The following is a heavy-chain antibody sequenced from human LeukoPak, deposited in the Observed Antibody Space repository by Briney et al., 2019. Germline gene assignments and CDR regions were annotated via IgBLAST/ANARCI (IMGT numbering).Heavy chain of an antibody. CDR3: AGTYYGFWSGYYPHYYYYYMDV. D-gene: IGHD3-3*01. CDR2: IYYSGST. V-gene: IGHV4-59*01. CDR1: GGSISSYY. Sequence: SETLSLTCTVSGGSISSYYWSWIRQPPGKGLEWIGYIYYSGSTNYNPSLNSRVTISVDTSKNQFSLKLSSVTAADTAVYYCAGTYYGFWSGYYPHYYYYYMDVWGKGTTVTVSS. J-gene: IGHJ6*03.